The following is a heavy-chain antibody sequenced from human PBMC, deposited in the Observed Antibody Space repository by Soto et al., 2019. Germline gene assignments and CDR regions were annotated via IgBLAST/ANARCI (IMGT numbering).Heavy chain of an antibody. CDR1: GGSFSGYY. V-gene: IGHV4-34*01. CDR2: TNHSGST. D-gene: IGHD3-22*01. J-gene: IGHJ6*02. CDR3: ARGWGDSSGYSLYYYYGMDV. Sequence: SETLSLTCAVYGGSFSGYYWSWIRRPPGKGLEWIGETNHSGSTNYNPSLKSRVTISVDTSKNQFSLKLSSVTAADTAVYYCARGWGDSSGYSLYYYYGMDVWGQGTTVTVSS.